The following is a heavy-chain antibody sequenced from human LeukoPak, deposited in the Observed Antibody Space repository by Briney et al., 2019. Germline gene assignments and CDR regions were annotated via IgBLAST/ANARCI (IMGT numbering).Heavy chain of an antibody. D-gene: IGHD3-3*01. V-gene: IGHV3-23*01. J-gene: IGHJ4*02. CDR3: ARDQYDTWSRRGNFDS. Sequence: GGSLRLSCAASGFTFSNYAMNWVRQAPGKGLEWVSAVSGNGATTYYADSVKGRFTISRDNTKNSLYLQMNSLRVEDTAVFYCARDQYDTWSRRGNFDSWGQGTLVIVSS. CDR2: VSGNGATT. CDR1: GFTFSNYA.